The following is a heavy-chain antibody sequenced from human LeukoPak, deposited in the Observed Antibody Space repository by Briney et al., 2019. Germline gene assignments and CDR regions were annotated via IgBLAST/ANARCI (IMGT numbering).Heavy chain of an antibody. CDR2: ISYDGSNK. Sequence: GGSLRLSCVASGFTFSSYGMHWVRQAPGKGLEWVAVISYDGSNKYYADSVKGRFTISRDNSKNTLYLQMNSLRAEDTAVYYCAKTSAAGTFDYWGQGTLVTVSS. CDR3: AKTSAAGTFDY. J-gene: IGHJ4*02. V-gene: IGHV3-30*18. CDR1: GFTFSSYG. D-gene: IGHD6-13*01.